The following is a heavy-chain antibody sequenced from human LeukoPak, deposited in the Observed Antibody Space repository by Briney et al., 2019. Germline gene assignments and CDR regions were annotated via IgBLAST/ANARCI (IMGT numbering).Heavy chain of an antibody. J-gene: IGHJ6*03. CDR2: IYYSGST. CDR1: GGSISSSSYY. CDR3: ARGRIVVVAATPFYYYYMDV. D-gene: IGHD2-15*01. Sequence: SETLSLTCTVSGGSISSSSYYWGWIRQPPGKGLEWIGSIYYSGSTYYNPSLKSRVTISVDTSKNQFSLKLSSVTAADTAVYYCARGRIVVVAATPFYYYYMDVWGKGTTVTVSS. V-gene: IGHV4-39*01.